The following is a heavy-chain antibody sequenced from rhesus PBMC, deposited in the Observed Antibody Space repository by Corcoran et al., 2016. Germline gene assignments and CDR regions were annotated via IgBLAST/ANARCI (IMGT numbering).Heavy chain of an antibody. CDR3: ARYYSGSQGLDF. D-gene: IGHD3-16*01. CDR1: GYTFTSYY. V-gene: IGHV1-200*01. J-gene: IGHJ3*01. Sequence: QVQLVQSGAEVKKPGTSVRLSCKASGYTFTSYYIHWVRQAPGQVLEWMGWINPSNDNTSYAQKCQGRVTMTRETATSTAYMELNSLRSDDTAVYYCARYYSGSQGLDFWGQGLRVTVSS. CDR2: INPSNDNT.